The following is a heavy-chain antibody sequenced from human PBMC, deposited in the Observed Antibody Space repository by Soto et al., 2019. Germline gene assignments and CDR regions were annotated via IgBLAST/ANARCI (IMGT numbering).Heavy chain of an antibody. Sequence: SGGSLRLSCAASGFTFSSYGMHWVRQAPGKGLEWVAVIWYDGSNKYYADSVKGRFTISRDNSKNTLYLQMNSLRAEDTAVYYCARHRESKASFANWFDPWGQGTLVTVSS. V-gene: IGHV3-33*01. CDR3: ARHRESKASFANWFDP. D-gene: IGHD6-6*01. J-gene: IGHJ5*02. CDR1: GFTFSSYG. CDR2: IWYDGSNK.